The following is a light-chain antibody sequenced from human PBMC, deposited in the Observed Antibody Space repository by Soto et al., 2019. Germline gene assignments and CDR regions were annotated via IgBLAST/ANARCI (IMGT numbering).Light chain of an antibody. J-gene: IGKJ1*01. CDR3: LQDYNYPLT. V-gene: IGKV1-6*01. Sequence: ILMTQSPSLLSASTGDRFTITCRASQAIRNDLGWYQQKPGKAPKLLIYSASSLQSGVPSRFSGSGSGTDFTLTISSLQPEDFAIYFCLQDYNYPLTFGQGTKVDIK. CDR2: SAS. CDR1: QAIRND.